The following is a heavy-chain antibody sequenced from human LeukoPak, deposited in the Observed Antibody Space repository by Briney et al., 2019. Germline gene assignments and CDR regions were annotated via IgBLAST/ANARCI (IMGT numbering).Heavy chain of an antibody. CDR1: GGSFSGYY. J-gene: IGHJ4*02. Sequence: PSETLSLTCAVYGGSFSGYYWSWIRQPPGKGLEWIGETNHSGSTNYNPSLKSRVTTSVDTSKNQFSLKLSSVTAADTAVYYCARGFDSSGYYYLSGALDYWGQGTLVTVSS. CDR2: TNHSGST. D-gene: IGHD3-22*01. V-gene: IGHV4-34*01. CDR3: ARGFDSSGYYYLSGALDY.